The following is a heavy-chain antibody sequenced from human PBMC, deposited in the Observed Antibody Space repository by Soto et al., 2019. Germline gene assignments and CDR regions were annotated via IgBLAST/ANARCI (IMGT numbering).Heavy chain of an antibody. D-gene: IGHD2-2*01. Sequence: PGESLKISCMTSGYSFITYWIVWVRQMPGKGLEWVGKINPSNSGTNYNPTFQGHVTMSADRSISTAYLQWSSLKASDSGMYYCARLPYTTSWAPGDWGQGTLVTVPQ. J-gene: IGHJ4*02. CDR1: GYSFITYW. CDR3: ARLPYTTSWAPGD. CDR2: INPSNSGT. V-gene: IGHV5-10-1*01.